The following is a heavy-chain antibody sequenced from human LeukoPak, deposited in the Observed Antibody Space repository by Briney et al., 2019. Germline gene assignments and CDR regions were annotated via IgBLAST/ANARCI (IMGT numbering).Heavy chain of an antibody. D-gene: IGHD3-10*01. V-gene: IGHV4-4*07. CDR1: GGSISSYY. Sequence: KPSETLSLTCTVSGGSISSYYWSWNRQPAGKGLEWIGRIYTSGSTNYNPSLKSRVTMSVDMSKNQFSLKLSSVTAADTAVYYCARDLTFITMVRGVRPHFNWFDPWGQGTLVTVSS. CDR3: ARDLTFITMVRGVRPHFNWFDP. CDR2: IYTSGST. J-gene: IGHJ5*02.